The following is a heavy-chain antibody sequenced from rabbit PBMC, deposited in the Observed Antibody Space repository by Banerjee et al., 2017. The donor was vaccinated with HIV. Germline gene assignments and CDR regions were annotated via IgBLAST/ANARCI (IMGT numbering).Heavy chain of an antibody. CDR3: ARDLAGVIGWNFGL. V-gene: IGHV1S45*01. J-gene: IGHJ4*01. D-gene: IGHD4-1*01. Sequence: QEQLEESGGDLVKPEGSLTLTCTASGFSFSYSYWICWVRQAPGKGLEWIACIYAGSSGTTYYASWAKGRFTISKTSSTTVTLQMTSLTAADTATYFCARDLAGVIGWNFGLWGPGTLVTVS. CDR1: GFSFSYSYW. CDR2: IYAGSSGTT.